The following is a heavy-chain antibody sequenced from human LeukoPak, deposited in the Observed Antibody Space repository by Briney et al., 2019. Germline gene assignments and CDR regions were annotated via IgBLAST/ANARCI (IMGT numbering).Heavy chain of an antibody. CDR2: INHSGST. CDR3: ARERVVVGATPIDAFDI. D-gene: IGHD1-26*01. J-gene: IGHJ4*02. V-gene: IGHV4-34*01. Sequence: SETLSLTCAVYGGSFSGYYWSWIRQPPGKGLEWIGEINHSGSTNYNPSLKSRVTISVDTSKNQFSLKLSSVTAADTAVYYCARERVVVGATPIDAFDIWGQGTLVTVSS. CDR1: GGSFSGYY.